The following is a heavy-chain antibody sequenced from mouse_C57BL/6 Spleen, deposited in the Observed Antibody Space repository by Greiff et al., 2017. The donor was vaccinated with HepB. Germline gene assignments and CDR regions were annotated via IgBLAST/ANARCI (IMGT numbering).Heavy chain of an antibody. J-gene: IGHJ3*01. V-gene: IGHV1-7*01. CDR1: GYTFTSYW. D-gene: IGHD2-4*01. CDR3: ARSVYDYDGWFAY. Sequence: QVQLKQSGAELAKPGASVKLSCKASGYTFTSYWMHWVNQRPGQGLEWIGYINPSSGYTKYNQKFKDKATLTADKSSSTAYMQLSSLTYEDSAVYYCARSVYDYDGWFAYWGQGTLVTVSA. CDR2: INPSSGYT.